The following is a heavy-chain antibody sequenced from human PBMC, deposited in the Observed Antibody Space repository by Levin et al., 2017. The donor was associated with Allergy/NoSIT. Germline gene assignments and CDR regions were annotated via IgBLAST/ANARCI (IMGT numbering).Heavy chain of an antibody. V-gene: IGHV3-33*01. Sequence: GGSLRLSCAASGFTFSSYAMHWVRQGPGKGLEWVAIIWYDGSNKYYADSVKARFTISRDNSKNTLYLQMNSLRAEDTAVYYCARMYYDFWRGYSTLFDYWGQGTLVTVSS. CDR2: IWYDGSNK. J-gene: IGHJ4*02. D-gene: IGHD3-3*01. CDR3: ARMYYDFWRGYSTLFDY. CDR1: GFTFSSYA.